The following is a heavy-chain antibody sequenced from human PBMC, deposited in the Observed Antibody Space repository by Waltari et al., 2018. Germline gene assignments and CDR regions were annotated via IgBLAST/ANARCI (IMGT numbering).Heavy chain of an antibody. CDR1: GFRFSTYD. CDR2: ISSTSGTI. Sequence: EVQVVESGGGLVQPGGSLRLSCAASGFRFSTYDMNWVRQAPGKGLELVSYISSTSGTIYYAASVKGRFTISRDNAKNSLYLQMNSLRAEDTAVYYCSRSKLGRTTFDYWGQGTLVTVSS. J-gene: IGHJ4*02. V-gene: IGHV3-48*04. D-gene: IGHD7-27*01. CDR3: SRSKLGRTTFDY.